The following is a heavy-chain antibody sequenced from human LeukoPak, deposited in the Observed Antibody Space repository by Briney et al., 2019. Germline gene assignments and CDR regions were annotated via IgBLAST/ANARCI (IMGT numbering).Heavy chain of an antibody. CDR3: ARGRTFDN. V-gene: IGHV4-59*01. CDR1: GGSISSYY. J-gene: IGHJ4*02. Sequence: SETLSLTCTVSGGSISSYYWSWIRQPPGKGLEWIGNIYDRGSTKYNPSLKSRVTISVDTSKNQSSLRLSSVTAADTAVYFCARGRTFDNWGQGTLVTVSS. CDR2: IYDRGST.